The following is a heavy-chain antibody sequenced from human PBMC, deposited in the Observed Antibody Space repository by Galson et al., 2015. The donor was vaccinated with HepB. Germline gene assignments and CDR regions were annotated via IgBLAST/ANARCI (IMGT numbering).Heavy chain of an antibody. V-gene: IGHV4-39*01. J-gene: IGHJ4*02. CDR3: ARINYGGNPDGTPAWFDY. CDR2: IYYSGST. Sequence: ETLSLTCTVSGGSISSSSYYWGWIRQPPGKGLEWIGSIYYSGSTYYNPSLKSRVTISVDTSKNQFSLKLSSVAAADTAVYYCARINYGGNPDGTPAWFDYWGQGTLVTVSS. CDR1: GGSISSSSYY. D-gene: IGHD4-23*01.